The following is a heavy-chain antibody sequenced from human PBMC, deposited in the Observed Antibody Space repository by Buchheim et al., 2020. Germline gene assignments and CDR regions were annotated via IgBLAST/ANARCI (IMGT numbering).Heavy chain of an antibody. CDR2: IYYSGST. Sequence: QVQLQESGPGLVKPSQTLSLTCTVSGGSISSGDYYWSWIRQPPGKGLEWIGYIYYSGSTYYNPSLKSRVTISVDTSKNQFSLKLSSVTAADTAVYYCARDTRGGFDFWSGYYQGGMDVWGQGTT. CDR1: GGSISSGDYY. D-gene: IGHD3-3*01. V-gene: IGHV4-30-4*01. CDR3: ARDTRGGFDFWSGYYQGGMDV. J-gene: IGHJ6*02.